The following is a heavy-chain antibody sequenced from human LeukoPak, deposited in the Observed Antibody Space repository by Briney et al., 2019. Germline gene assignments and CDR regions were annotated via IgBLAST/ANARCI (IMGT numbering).Heavy chain of an antibody. CDR1: GXSISSGGYS. J-gene: IGHJ4*02. D-gene: IGHD4-23*01. CDR2: IYHSGST. CDR3: ARGGGGNTFDY. V-gene: IGHV4-30-2*01. Sequence: PSETLSLTCAVSGXSISSGGYSWSWIRQPPGKGLEWIGYIYHSGSTYYNPSLKSRVTISVDRSKNQFSLKLSSVTAADTAVYYCARGGGGNTFDYWGQGTLVTVSS.